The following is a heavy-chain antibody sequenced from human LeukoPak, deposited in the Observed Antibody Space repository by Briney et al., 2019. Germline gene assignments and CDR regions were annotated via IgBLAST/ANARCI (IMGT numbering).Heavy chain of an antibody. CDR2: INHSGST. Sequence: PSETLSLTCAVHGGSFSGYCWSWIRQPPGKGLEWIGEINHSGSTNYNPSLKSRVTISIDTSKNQFSLKLSSVTAADTAVYYCARWGIAAVGSWGQGTLVTVSS. CDR3: ARWGIAAVGS. CDR1: GGSFSGYC. V-gene: IGHV4-34*01. J-gene: IGHJ5*01. D-gene: IGHD6-13*01.